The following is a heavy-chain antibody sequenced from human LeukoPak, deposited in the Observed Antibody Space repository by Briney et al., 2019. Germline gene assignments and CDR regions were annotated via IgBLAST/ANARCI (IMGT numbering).Heavy chain of an antibody. D-gene: IGHD2-2*01. Sequence: ASVKVSCKASGYTFTSYGISWVRQAPGQGLEWMGWISAYNGNTNYAQKLQGRVTVTTDTSTSTAYMELRSLRSDDTAVYYCARDQDIVVVPAYYYYGMDVWGQGTTVTVSS. J-gene: IGHJ6*02. CDR3: ARDQDIVVVPAYYYYGMDV. CDR1: GYTFTSYG. V-gene: IGHV1-18*01. CDR2: ISAYNGNT.